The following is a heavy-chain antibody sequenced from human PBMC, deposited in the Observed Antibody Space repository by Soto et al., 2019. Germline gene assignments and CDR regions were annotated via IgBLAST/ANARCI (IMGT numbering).Heavy chain of an antibody. V-gene: IGHV3-23*01. J-gene: IGHJ4*02. Sequence: GGSLRLSCAASGFTFSSYAMSWVRQAPGKGLEWVSAISGSGGSTYYADSVKGRFTISRDNSKNTLYLQMNSLRAEDTAVYYCAKGTDCSGGSCPGRYFDYWGQGTLVTVSS. D-gene: IGHD2-15*01. CDR3: AKGTDCSGGSCPGRYFDY. CDR1: GFTFSSYA. CDR2: ISGSGGST.